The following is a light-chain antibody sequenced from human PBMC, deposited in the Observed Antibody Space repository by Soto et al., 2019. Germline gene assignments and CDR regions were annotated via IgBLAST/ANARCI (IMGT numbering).Light chain of an antibody. CDR3: QLYGSSRT. CDR2: GAS. J-gene: IGKJ1*01. V-gene: IGKV3-20*01. Sequence: IVLTQSPGTLSLSPGERATLFCRASQSVTNNYFAWYHQIPGQPPRLLIYGASSRASGIPDRFSGSGSGTDFTLTISRLDPEDFAVYYCQLYGSSRTFGQGTKVEIK. CDR1: QSVTNNY.